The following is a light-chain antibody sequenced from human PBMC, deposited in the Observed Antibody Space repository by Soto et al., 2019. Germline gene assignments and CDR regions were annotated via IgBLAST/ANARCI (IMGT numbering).Light chain of an antibody. J-gene: IGLJ1*01. CDR3: GSWDSSPSAYV. Sequence: QSVMTQPPSVSAAPGQTVTISCSGSSSNIGGNSVSWYQQLPGTAPQLLIYDDNKRPSGIPDRFSGSKSRTSATLGITGFQTGDEADYYCGSWDSSPSAYVFGTGAQLTVL. V-gene: IGLV1-51*01. CDR1: SSNIGGNS. CDR2: DDN.